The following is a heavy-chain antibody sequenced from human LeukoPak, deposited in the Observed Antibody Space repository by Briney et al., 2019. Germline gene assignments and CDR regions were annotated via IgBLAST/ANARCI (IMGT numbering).Heavy chain of an antibody. Sequence: SGGSLRLSCAASGFTFDDYGMTWVRQAPGKGLEWVSGLKWNGDNIRYADSVKGRFIISRDNARSSLYLQMNSLRAEDTALYYCARRRDSSGYYYFDYWGQGTLVTVSS. J-gene: IGHJ4*02. CDR2: LKWNGDNI. CDR1: GFTFDDYG. CDR3: ARRRDSSGYYYFDY. V-gene: IGHV3-20*04. D-gene: IGHD3-22*01.